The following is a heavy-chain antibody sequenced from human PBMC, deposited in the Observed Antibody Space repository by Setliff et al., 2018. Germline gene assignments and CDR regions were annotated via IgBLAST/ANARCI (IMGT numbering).Heavy chain of an antibody. D-gene: IGHD3-3*01. CDR1: GGSFSGYY. CDR3: ARMSGFFYIDV. V-gene: IGHV4-34*01. Sequence: SETLSLTCAVYGGSFSGYYWSWIRQPPGKGLEWIGQIYTSWSTNYNPSLKSRVTISLDTSKNQFSLKLNSVTAADTAVYYCARMSGFFYIDVWGNGTTVTVS. J-gene: IGHJ6*03. CDR2: IYTSWST.